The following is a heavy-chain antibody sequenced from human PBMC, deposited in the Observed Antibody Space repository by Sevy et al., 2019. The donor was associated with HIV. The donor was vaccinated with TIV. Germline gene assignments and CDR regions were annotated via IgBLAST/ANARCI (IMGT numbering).Heavy chain of an antibody. CDR2: ISYDGGHK. J-gene: IGHJ4*02. V-gene: IGHV3-30*18. CDR1: GFSFSNYG. CDR3: AKDFRGLGKLGPLDY. D-gene: IGHD3-16*01. Sequence: GGSLRLSCAASGFSFSNYGMHWVRQAPGKGVEWVTLISYDGGHKYYADSVKGRFTISRDNSKNTLYLQINSLRSDDTAVYYCAKDFRGLGKLGPLDYWGQGTLVTVSS.